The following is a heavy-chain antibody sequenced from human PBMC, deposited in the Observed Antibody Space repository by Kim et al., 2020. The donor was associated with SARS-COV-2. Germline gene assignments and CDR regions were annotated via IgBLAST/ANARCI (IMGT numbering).Heavy chain of an antibody. CDR3: AKAPIVEVPAAKTWFDP. Sequence: VQGRFTISRDNSKSTLYLQMNSLRAEDTAVYYCAKAPIVEVPAAKTWFDPWGQGTLVIVSS. J-gene: IGHJ5*02. V-gene: IGHV3-30*02. D-gene: IGHD2-2*01.